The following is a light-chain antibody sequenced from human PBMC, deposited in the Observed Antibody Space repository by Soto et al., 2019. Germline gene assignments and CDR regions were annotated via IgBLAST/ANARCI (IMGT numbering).Light chain of an antibody. Sequence: QSVLTQPPSVSGAPGQRVTICCTGSSSNIGAGYVVHWYQQLPGTAPNLLIYGNSNRPSGVPDPFSRSKSGTSASLAITGLQAEDEADYYCPAYDSSLSGYVFGTGTKVTVL. CDR2: GNS. J-gene: IGLJ1*01. CDR3: PAYDSSLSGYV. CDR1: SSNIGAGYV. V-gene: IGLV1-40*01.